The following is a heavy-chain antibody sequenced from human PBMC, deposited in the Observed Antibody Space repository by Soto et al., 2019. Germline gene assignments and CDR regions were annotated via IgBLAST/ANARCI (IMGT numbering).Heavy chain of an antibody. V-gene: IGHV4-30-2*01. J-gene: IGHJ3*02. CDR3: ASSTVTSGEAFDI. CDR2: VFHSGST. D-gene: IGHD4-17*01. Sequence: SETLSLTCAVSGGSISSGDYSWHWIRQPPGKGLEWIGYVFHSGSTYSNPSLKSRVTISLDRSKNQFSLSLNSVTAADTAVYYCASSTVTSGEAFDIWGQGTMVTVSS. CDR1: GGSISSGDYS.